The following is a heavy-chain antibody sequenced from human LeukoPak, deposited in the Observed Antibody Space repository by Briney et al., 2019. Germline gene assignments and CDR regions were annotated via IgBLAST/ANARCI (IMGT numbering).Heavy chain of an antibody. CDR2: INPNSGGT. CDR1: GYTFTGYY. D-gene: IGHD2-2*01. Sequence: ASVKVSCKASGYTFTGYYMHWVRQAPGQGLEWMGWINPNSGGTNYAQKFQGWVTMTRDTSISTAYMELSRLRSDDTAVYYCARDTRYSGYCSNTSCLSGGMDVWGKGTTVTVSS. J-gene: IGHJ6*04. CDR3: ARDTRYSGYCSNTSCLSGGMDV. V-gene: IGHV1-2*04.